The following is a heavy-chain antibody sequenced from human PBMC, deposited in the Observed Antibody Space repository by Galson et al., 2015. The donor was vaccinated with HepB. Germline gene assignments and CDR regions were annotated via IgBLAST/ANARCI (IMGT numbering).Heavy chain of an antibody. CDR1: GYTFTSYG. J-gene: IGHJ5*01. CDR3: AGDYPLPRYVTSRDDKRFDS. D-gene: IGHD1-1*01. Sequence: SVKVSCEASGYTFTSYGISWVRQAPGQGLEWMGWICSYDDNKNYAQKLQGRVTMTTDTSTITAYMEMKSLRSDDTAVCYCAGDYPLPRYVTSRDDKRFDSWGQGTMVTVSS. V-gene: IGHV1-18*01. CDR2: ICSYDDNK.